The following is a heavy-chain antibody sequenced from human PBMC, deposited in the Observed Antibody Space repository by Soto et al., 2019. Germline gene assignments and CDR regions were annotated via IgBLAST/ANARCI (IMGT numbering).Heavy chain of an antibody. J-gene: IGHJ6*02. CDR1: GGSISSYY. D-gene: IGHD3-3*01. V-gene: IGHV4-59*01. CDR3: ASLFRGAFDFTRSGWNYYGMDV. CDR2: IYYSGST. Sequence: PSETLSLTCTVSGGSISSYYWSWIRQPPGKGLEWIGYIYYSGSTNYNPSLKSRVTISVDTSKNQFSLKLSSVTAADTAVYYCASLFRGAFDFTRSGWNYYGMDVWGQGTTVTVSS.